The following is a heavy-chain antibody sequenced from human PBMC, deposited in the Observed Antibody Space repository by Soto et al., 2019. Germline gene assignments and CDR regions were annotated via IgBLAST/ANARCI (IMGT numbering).Heavy chain of an antibody. CDR3: ARLSETVTKGGYYYYYGMDV. D-gene: IGHD4-17*01. CDR2: IYPGDADT. V-gene: IGHV5-51*01. J-gene: IGHJ6*02. CDR1: GCSFTSYW. Sequence: GESLKISRRGSGCSFTSYWLGWVRQMPGKGLEWMGIIYPGDADTRYGPSFQGQVTISADKSISTAYLQWGSLKASDTAMYYCARLSETVTKGGYYYYYGMDVWGQGTTVTVSS.